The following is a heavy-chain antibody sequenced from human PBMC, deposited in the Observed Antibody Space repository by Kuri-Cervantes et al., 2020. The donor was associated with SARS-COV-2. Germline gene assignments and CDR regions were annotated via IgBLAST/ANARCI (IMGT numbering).Heavy chain of an antibody. CDR3: ARDYLKCTNGVCYPNWYFDL. CDR1: GFTVSSNY. J-gene: IGHJ2*01. V-gene: IGHV3-53*05. Sequence: GESLKISCAASGFTVSSNYMSWVRQAPGKGLEWVSVIYSGGSTYYADSVKGRFTISRDNSKNTLYLQMNSLRAEDTAVYYCARDYLKCTNGVCYPNWYFDLWGRGTLVTVSS. D-gene: IGHD2-8*01. CDR2: IYSGGST.